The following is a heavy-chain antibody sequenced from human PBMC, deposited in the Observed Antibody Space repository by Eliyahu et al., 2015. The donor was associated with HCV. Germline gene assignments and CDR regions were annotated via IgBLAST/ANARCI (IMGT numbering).Heavy chain of an antibody. V-gene: IGHV1-3*01. Sequence: QVQLVQSGAEVKKPGASVKVSCKASGYTFTSYAMHWVRQAPGQRLEWMGWINAGNGNTKYSQKFQGRVTITRDTSTSTAYMELSSLRSEDTAVYYCARVGCSSTSCYAWFDPWGQGTLVTVSS. J-gene: IGHJ5*02. CDR3: ARVGCSSTSCYAWFDP. D-gene: IGHD2-2*01. CDR2: INAGNGNT. CDR1: GYTFTSYA.